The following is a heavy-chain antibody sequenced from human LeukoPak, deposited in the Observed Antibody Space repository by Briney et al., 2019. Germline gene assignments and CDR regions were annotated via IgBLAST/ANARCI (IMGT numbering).Heavy chain of an antibody. CDR2: VSWNSDST. D-gene: IGHD1-1*01. J-gene: IGHJ6*02. V-gene: IGHV3-9*01. Sequence: QSGTSLRLSCAASGFNFDDYGMHWVRQPPGKGLEWVSSVSWNSDSTVYADSVKGRFLISRDNAKNSLYLQMSSLRPEDTALYYCAKHLRATNAYYFYGLDVWVQGTPVTVSS. CDR3: AKHLRATNAYYFYGLDV. CDR1: GFNFDDYG.